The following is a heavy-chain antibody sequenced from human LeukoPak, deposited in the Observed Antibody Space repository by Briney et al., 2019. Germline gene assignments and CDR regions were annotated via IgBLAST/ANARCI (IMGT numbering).Heavy chain of an antibody. CDR3: AKERFGTGYSYYYYKGMDV. V-gene: IGHV3-30*18. J-gene: IGHJ6*02. CDR1: GFTFGAYA. CDR2: ISDDGSQK. Sequence: PGGSLRLSRTASGFTFGAYAMDWVRQAPGKGLEWVAVISDDGSQKYYADSVKGRFTISRDYSEKTVFLHMNSLRTEDTAVYYCAKERFGTGYSYYYYKGMDVWGLGTTVTVSS. D-gene: IGHD3/OR15-3a*01.